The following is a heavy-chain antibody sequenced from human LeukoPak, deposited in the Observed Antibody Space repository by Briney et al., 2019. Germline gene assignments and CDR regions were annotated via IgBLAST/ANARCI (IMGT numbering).Heavy chain of an antibody. V-gene: IGHV3-73*01. CDR1: GFNFCGSA. CDR3: NYYESSGQGY. J-gene: IGHJ4*02. D-gene: IGHD3-22*01. Sequence: GGSLRLSCAASGFNFCGSAIHWVRQASGKGLEWVGRVRSIANSYATAYAAPVTGRFTISRDDSKNTAYLQMNSLRADATAVYYCNYYESSGQGYWGQGTLVTVSS. CDR2: VRSIANSYAT.